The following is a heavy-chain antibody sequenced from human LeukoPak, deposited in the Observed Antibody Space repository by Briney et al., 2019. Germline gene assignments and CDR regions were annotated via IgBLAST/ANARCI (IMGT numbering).Heavy chain of an antibody. CDR3: ARVLGYSSSWYEDWFDP. V-gene: IGHV4-39*01. CDR2: IYYSGST. D-gene: IGHD6-13*01. Sequence: PSETLSLTCTVSGGSISSSSYYWGWIRQPPGKGLEWIGSIYYSGSTYYNPSLKSRVTISVATSKNQFCLKLSSVTAADTAVYYCARVLGYSSSWYEDWFDPWGQGTLVTVSS. J-gene: IGHJ5*02. CDR1: GGSISSSSYY.